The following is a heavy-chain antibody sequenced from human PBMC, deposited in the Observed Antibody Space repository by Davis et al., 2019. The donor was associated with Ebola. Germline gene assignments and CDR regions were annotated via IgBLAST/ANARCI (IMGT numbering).Heavy chain of an antibody. Sequence: AASVKVSCKASGYTFTGYYIHWVRQAPGQGLEWMGWINPNSCDTTYSQKFQGWVTMTRDTPISTAYMELNRLTSDDTAVYYCARDRVCSGATCYAYFDFWGQGTLVTVSS. CDR3: ARDRVCSGATCYAYFDF. J-gene: IGHJ4*02. CDR1: GYTFTGYY. CDR2: INPNSCDT. D-gene: IGHD2-15*01. V-gene: IGHV1-2*04.